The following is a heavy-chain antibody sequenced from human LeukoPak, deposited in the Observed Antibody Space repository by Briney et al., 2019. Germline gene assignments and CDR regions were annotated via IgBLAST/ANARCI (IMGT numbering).Heavy chain of an antibody. CDR3: ARGRKLLWFGELLSNNWFDP. CDR1: GGSFSGYY. Sequence: SETLFLTCAVYGGSFSGYYWSWIRQPPGKGLEWIGEINHSGSTNYNPSLKSRVTISVDTSKNQFSLKLSSVTAADTAVYYCARGRKLLWFGELLSNNWFDPWGQGTLVTVSS. J-gene: IGHJ5*02. CDR2: INHSGST. D-gene: IGHD3-10*01. V-gene: IGHV4-34*01.